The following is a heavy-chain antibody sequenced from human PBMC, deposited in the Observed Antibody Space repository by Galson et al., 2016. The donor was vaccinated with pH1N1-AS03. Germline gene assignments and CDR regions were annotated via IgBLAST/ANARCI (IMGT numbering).Heavy chain of an antibody. CDR1: GFTVSSNY. CDR3: ARNSYEDVDLQGFYFDY. CDR2: IYNGGST. D-gene: IGHD3-22*01. J-gene: IGHJ4*02. Sequence: SLRLSCAASGFTVSSNYMSWVRQAPGRGLEWVSFIYNGGSTPYADSVKVRCTISRDNSKNTLYLQMDRLETEDTAVYYCARNSYEDVDLQGFYFDYWGQGTLVTVSS. V-gene: IGHV3-53*01.